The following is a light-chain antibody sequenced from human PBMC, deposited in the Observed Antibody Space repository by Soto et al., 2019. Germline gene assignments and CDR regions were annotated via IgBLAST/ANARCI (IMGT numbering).Light chain of an antibody. J-gene: IGKJ2*01. CDR2: AAS. CDR1: KSISSY. V-gene: IGKV1-39*01. CDR3: QQSYSTPPKYT. Sequence: DIQMTQSPYSRSASVGERDTITCPASKSISSYLNWYQQKPGKAPKFLIYAASSLQSGVPSRFSGSGAGTDFTLTISSLQPEDFATYYCQQSYSTPPKYTFGQGNKVDIK.